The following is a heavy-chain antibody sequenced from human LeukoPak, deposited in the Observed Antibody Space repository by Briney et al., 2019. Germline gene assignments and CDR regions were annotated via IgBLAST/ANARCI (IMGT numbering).Heavy chain of an antibody. Sequence: HPGGSLRLSCAASGFTFSSYAMSWVRQAPGKGLEWVSAISGSGGSTYYADSVKGRFTISRDNSKNTLYLQMNSLRAEDTAVYYCAKVLMPRFGAARPNYYFDYWGQGTLVTVSS. CDR3: AKVLMPRFGAARPNYYFDY. J-gene: IGHJ4*02. V-gene: IGHV3-23*01. CDR2: ISGSGGST. D-gene: IGHD6-6*01. CDR1: GFTFSSYA.